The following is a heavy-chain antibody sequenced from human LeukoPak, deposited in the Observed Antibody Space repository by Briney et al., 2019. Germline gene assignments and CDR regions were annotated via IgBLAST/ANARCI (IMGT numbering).Heavy chain of an antibody. CDR3: ATGYDFGFDP. CDR2: IYSGGTI. J-gene: IGHJ5*02. D-gene: IGHD5-12*01. V-gene: IGHV3-53*01. Sequence: GGSLRLSCAASRFTFSSNYMSWVRQAPGKGLEWVSIIYSGGTIHYADSVKGRFTISRDNTKNTLYLQMNSLRAEDTAVYYCATGYDFGFDPWGQGTLVTVSS. CDR1: RFTFSSNY.